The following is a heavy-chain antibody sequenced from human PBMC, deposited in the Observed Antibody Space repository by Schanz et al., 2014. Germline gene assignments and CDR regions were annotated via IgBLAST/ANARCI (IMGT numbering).Heavy chain of an antibody. CDR1: GFTFTNYA. V-gene: IGHV3-11*05. J-gene: IGHJ4*02. CDR2: ISDSGTYT. Sequence: VQLVESGGGLVQPGGSLRLSCAASGFTFTNYAMTWIRQAPGKGLEWLSYISDSGTYTNYADSVKGRFTISRDNAKSSLYLQMNSLRVEDTAVYYCAASSGWHPSTDYWGQGTLVTVSS. D-gene: IGHD6-19*01. CDR3: AASSGWHPSTDY.